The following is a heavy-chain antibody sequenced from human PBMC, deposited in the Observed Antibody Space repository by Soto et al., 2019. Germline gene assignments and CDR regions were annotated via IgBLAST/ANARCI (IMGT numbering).Heavy chain of an antibody. J-gene: IGHJ3*02. D-gene: IGHD3-9*01. CDR3: ARRRGYFDRFEPHAFDI. Sequence: LETPSLACSVSGGYSISGRSYWGWIRQGPGRGLEWIGSIYYSGSTYYNPSLKSRVTISVDTSKNQFSLKLSSVTAADTAVYYCARRRGYFDRFEPHAFDIWGQGTMVTVSS. CDR2: IYYSGST. V-gene: IGHV4-39*01. CDR1: GGYSISGRSY.